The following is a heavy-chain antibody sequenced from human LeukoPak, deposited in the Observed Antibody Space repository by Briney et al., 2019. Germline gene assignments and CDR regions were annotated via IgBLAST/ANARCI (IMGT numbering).Heavy chain of an antibody. CDR2: ISGSGGST. CDR3: AKDPATVTTVK. V-gene: IGHV3-23*01. Sequence: GGSLRLSCAASGFTFSSYEMNWVRQAPGKGLEWVSAISGSGGSTYYADSVKGRFTISRDNSKNTLYLQMNSLRAEDTAVYYCAKDPATVTTVKWGQGTLVTVSS. D-gene: IGHD4-17*01. J-gene: IGHJ4*02. CDR1: GFTFSSYE.